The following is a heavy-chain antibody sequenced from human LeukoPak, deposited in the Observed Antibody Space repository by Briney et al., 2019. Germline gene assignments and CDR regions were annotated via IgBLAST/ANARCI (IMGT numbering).Heavy chain of an antibody. CDR2: FDPEDGET. CDR3: ATDTKYSSSPGFDP. CDR1: GYTLTELS. V-gene: IGHV1-24*01. Sequence: ASVKVSCKVSGYTLTELSMHWVRQAPGKGLEWTGGFDPEDGETIYAQKFQGRVTMTEDTSTDTAYMELSSLRSEDTAVYYCATDTKYSSSPGFDPWGQGTLVTVSS. D-gene: IGHD6-13*01. J-gene: IGHJ5*02.